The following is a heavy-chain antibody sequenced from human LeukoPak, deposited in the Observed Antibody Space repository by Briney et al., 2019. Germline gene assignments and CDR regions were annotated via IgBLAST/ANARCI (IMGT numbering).Heavy chain of an antibody. V-gene: IGHV4-30-4*01. CDR2: IYYSGST. CDR1: GGSISSGDYY. Sequence: SQTLSLTCTVSGGSISSGDYYWSWIRQPPGKGLEWIGYIYYSGSTYYNPSLKSRVTISVDTSKNQFSLKLSSVAAADTAVYYCARAGYDILTGYPHDAFDIWGQGTMVTVSS. CDR3: ARAGYDILTGYPHDAFDI. J-gene: IGHJ3*02. D-gene: IGHD3-9*01.